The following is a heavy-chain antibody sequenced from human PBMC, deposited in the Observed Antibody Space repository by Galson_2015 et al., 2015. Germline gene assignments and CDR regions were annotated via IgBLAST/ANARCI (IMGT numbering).Heavy chain of an antibody. CDR1: GFTFSSYG. J-gene: IGHJ4*02. V-gene: IGHV3-30*03. CDR3: ARDPTYCSSTSCYWFDY. D-gene: IGHD2-2*01. CDR2: ISYDGSNK. Sequence: SLRLSCAASGFTFSSYGMHWVRQAPGKGLEWVAVISYDGSNKYYADSVKGRFTISRDNSKNTLYLQMNSLRAEDTAVYYCARDPTYCSSTSCYWFDYWGQGTLVTVSS.